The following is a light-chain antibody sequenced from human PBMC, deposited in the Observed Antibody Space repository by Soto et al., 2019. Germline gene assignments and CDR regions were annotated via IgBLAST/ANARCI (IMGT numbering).Light chain of an antibody. CDR2: GTS. V-gene: IGKV3-15*01. CDR1: QSVSSN. J-gene: IGKJ1*01. CDR3: QQYNDWPRT. Sequence: EVVMTQSPATLSVSPGERATLSCRASQSVSSNLAWYQQRLGQAPRLLISGTSTRVTDIPARFSGSGSGTEFTLTISRLQSEDFAVYYCQQYNDWPRTFGQGTKVEIK.